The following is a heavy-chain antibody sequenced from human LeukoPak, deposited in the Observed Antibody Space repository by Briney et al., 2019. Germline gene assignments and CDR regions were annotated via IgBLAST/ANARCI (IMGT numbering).Heavy chain of an antibody. CDR1: GGSISSYY. D-gene: IGHD3-10*01. J-gene: IGHJ3*02. CDR2: IYYSGTT. CDR3: ARLQSSGSYYNGAFDI. Sequence: PSETLSLTCTVSGGSISSYYCTWIRQPPGKGLEWIGYIYYSGTTNYNPSLKSRVTISVDKSKNQFSLKLSSVTAAYTAVYYCARLQSSGSYYNGAFDIWGQGTMVTVSS. V-gene: IGHV4-59*12.